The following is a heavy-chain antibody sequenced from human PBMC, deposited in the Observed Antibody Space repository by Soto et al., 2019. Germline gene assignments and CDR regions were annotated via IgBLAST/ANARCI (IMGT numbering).Heavy chain of an antibody. Sequence: QIALKESGPPLVNPTQPLTLTCTFSGISLTTSGEGVGWVRQPPGKGLEWVALVYGDGDKRYLTSLKSRPTITKDTSKNQVVLTMTNMDPVDTGTYFCAHNIGGDYVYGFDFWGQGTKVTVSS. CDR3: AHNIGGDYVYGFDF. CDR1: GISLTTSGEG. CDR2: VYGDGDK. V-gene: IGHV2-5*02. D-gene: IGHD3-16*01. J-gene: IGHJ3*01.